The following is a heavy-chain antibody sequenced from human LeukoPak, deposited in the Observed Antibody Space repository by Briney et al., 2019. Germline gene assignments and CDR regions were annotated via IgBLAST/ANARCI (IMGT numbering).Heavy chain of an antibody. CDR1: GGSISSSNW. CDR3: ARRLHDEALKTYIDAFDI. J-gene: IGHJ3*02. V-gene: IGHV4-4*02. CDR2: IYHSGST. D-gene: IGHD1-1*01. Sequence: PSETLSLTCAVSGGSISSSNWWSWVRQPPGKGLEWIGEIYHSGSTNYNPSLKSRVTISIDTSKNQFSLKLSSVTAADTAVYYCARRLHDEALKTYIDAFDIWAKGQWSPSLQ.